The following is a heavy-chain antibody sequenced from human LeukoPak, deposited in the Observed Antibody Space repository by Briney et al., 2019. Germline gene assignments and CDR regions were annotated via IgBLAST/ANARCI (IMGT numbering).Heavy chain of an antibody. J-gene: IGHJ5*02. CDR2: IYTSGST. Sequence: SETLSLTCTVSGGSISSYYWSWIRQPAGKGLEWIGRIYTSGSTNYNPSLKSRVTMSVDTSKNQFSLKLSSVTAADTAVYYCASEYIVVVVAATDNWFDPWGQGTLVTVSS. CDR1: GGSISSYY. D-gene: IGHD2-15*01. V-gene: IGHV4-4*07. CDR3: ASEYIVVVVAATDNWFDP.